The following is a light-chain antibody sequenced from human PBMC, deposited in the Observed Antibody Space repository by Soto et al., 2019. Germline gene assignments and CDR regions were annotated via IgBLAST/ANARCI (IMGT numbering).Light chain of an antibody. CDR2: GTS. Sequence: EIVVTQSPGTLSLSPGERATLSCRASQSISTTYLAWYQQRPGQAPRLLIYGTSNRATGIPDRFSGSGSESDFTLTISSLEPEDFAVYYCQQRSYPITFGQGTDWRL. J-gene: IGKJ5*01. V-gene: IGKV3-20*01. CDR3: QQRSYPIT. CDR1: QSISTTY.